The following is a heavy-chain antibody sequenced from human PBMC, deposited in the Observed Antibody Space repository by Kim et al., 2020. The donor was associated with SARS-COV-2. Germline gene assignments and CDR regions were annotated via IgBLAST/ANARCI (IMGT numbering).Heavy chain of an antibody. Sequence: GGSLRLSCAASGFTFSSYWMSWVRQAPGKGLEWVANIKQDGSEKYYVDSVKGRFTISRDNAKNSLYLQMNSLRAEDTAVYYCARETGLWQWLVRYYWGQGTLVTVSS. D-gene: IGHD6-19*01. J-gene: IGHJ4*02. CDR2: IKQDGSEK. CDR3: ARETGLWQWLVRYY. V-gene: IGHV3-7*01. CDR1: GFTFSSYW.